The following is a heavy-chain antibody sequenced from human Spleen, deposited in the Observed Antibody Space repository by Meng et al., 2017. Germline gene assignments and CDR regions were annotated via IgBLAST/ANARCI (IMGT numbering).Heavy chain of an antibody. CDR3: AKLSSGWSGLDY. Sequence: PSEALPLKCAVYGESSNKSSWTWIRQFAGKGLEWVSLISGSGGSTYSADSVKGRFTISRDNSKNTLYMQMNSLKAEDTAVYYCAKLSSGWSGLDYWGQGTLVTVSS. V-gene: IGHV3-23*01. CDR1: GESSNKSS. D-gene: IGHD6-19*01. CDR2: ISGSGGST. J-gene: IGHJ4*02.